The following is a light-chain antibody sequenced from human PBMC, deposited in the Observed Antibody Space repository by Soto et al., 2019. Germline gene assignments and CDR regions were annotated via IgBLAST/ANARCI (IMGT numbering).Light chain of an antibody. CDR2: LNSDGSH. CDR1: SGHSSYA. V-gene: IGLV4-69*01. J-gene: IGLJ2*01. Sequence: QSVLTQSPSASASLGASVKLTCTLTSGHSSYAIAWHQQQPEKGPRYLMKLNSDGSHSKGDGIPDRCSGSSSGAERYLTSSNLESEDEADYCCQTWDTGIRVVFGGGTKLTVL. CDR3: QTWDTGIRVV.